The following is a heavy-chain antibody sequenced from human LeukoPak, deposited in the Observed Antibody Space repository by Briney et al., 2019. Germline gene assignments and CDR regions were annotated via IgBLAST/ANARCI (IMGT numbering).Heavy chain of an antibody. CDR1: GFTFSSYG. V-gene: IGHV3-30*18. CDR3: AKDGRGAAIFYYYGMDV. D-gene: IGHD2-2*02. J-gene: IGHJ6*02. CDR2: ILYDGGNK. Sequence: GGSLRLSCAASGFTFSSYGMHWVRQAPGKGLEWVAVILYDGGNKYYADSVKGRFTISRDNSKNTLYLQMNSLRAEGTAVYYCAKDGRGAAIFYYYGMDVWGQGTTVTVSS.